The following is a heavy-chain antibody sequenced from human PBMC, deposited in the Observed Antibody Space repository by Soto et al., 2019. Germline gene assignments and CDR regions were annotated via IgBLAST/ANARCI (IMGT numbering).Heavy chain of an antibody. D-gene: IGHD1-26*01. CDR3: ARGSGSYYWSWFDP. J-gene: IGHJ5*02. V-gene: IGHV3-21*01. CDR1: GFTFSSYS. CDR2: ISSSSSYI. Sequence: EVQLVESGGGLVKPGGSLRLSCAASGFTFSSYSMNWIRQAPGKGLEWVSSISSSSSYIYYADSVKGRFTISRDNAKSSLYLQMISLRAEDTAVYYCARGSGSYYWSWFDPWGQGTLVTVSS.